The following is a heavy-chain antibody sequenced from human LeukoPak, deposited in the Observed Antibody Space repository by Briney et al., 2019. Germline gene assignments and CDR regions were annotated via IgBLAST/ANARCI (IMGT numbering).Heavy chain of an antibody. V-gene: IGHV4-31*03. CDR1: GGSISSGGYY. D-gene: IGHD5-18*01. Sequence: SQTLSLTCTVSGGSISSGGYYWSWIRQHPGKGLEWIGYIYYSGSTYYNPSLKSRVTTSVDTSKNQFSLKLSSVTAADTAVYYCARIDSYGYGQGRYFDYWGQGTLVTVSS. CDR2: IYYSGST. J-gene: IGHJ4*02. CDR3: ARIDSYGYGQGRYFDY.